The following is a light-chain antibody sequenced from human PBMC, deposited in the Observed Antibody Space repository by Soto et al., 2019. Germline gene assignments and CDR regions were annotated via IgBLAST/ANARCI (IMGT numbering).Light chain of an antibody. CDR2: DAS. Sequence: EIVLTQSPATLSLSPGERATLSCRASQSVSSYLAWYQQKPGQAPRLLIYDASNRATGIPARFSGSGSGTDFPLTISSLAAEDFAVYYCQHRSNWPLTFGGGTKVEIK. CDR1: QSVSSY. V-gene: IGKV3-11*01. J-gene: IGKJ4*01. CDR3: QHRSNWPLT.